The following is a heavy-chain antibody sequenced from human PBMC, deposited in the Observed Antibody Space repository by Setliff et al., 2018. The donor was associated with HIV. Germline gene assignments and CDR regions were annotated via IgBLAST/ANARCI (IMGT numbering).Heavy chain of an antibody. J-gene: IGHJ4*02. Sequence: KPSETLSLTCIVSNGSISNNYWNWIRQPAGKGLEWIGRVYSSGSTNYSPSLKSRVTMSVDTSKNQFFLKLTSVTAADTAVYYCARTSRTSGRGLFDYWGQGSL. CDR3: ARTSRTSGRGLFDY. V-gene: IGHV4-4*07. CDR1: NGSISNNY. CDR2: VYSSGST. D-gene: IGHD3-10*01.